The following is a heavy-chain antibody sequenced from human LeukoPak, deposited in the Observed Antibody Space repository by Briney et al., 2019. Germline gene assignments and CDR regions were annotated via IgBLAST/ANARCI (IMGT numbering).Heavy chain of an antibody. Sequence: SETLSLTCTVSGGSISSGDYYWSWIRQPPGKGLEWIGYIYYSGSTYYNPSLKSRLIISVDTSKNQFSLKLNSVTAADTAVYYCARTLGYPASDAAFDIWGQGTMVTVSS. CDR1: GGSISSGDYY. CDR3: ARTLGYPASDAAFDI. V-gene: IGHV4-30-4*01. CDR2: IYYSGST. D-gene: IGHD5-18*01. J-gene: IGHJ3*02.